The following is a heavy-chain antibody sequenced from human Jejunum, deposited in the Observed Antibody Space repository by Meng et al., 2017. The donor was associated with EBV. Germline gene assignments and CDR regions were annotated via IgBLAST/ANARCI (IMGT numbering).Heavy chain of an antibody. D-gene: IGHD3-3*01. CDR1: CGSFGGYF. J-gene: IGHJ4*02. CDR3: ARSGAIIGVQGAPDY. CDR2: INQVGST. V-gene: IGHV4-34*01. Sequence: GAGVLKPSETLALTCAVSCGSFGGYFWTWNRQVPGKGLEWIGEINQVGSTNYNPSLKSRVTISVDTSNIQFSLKVTSVTAADTAVYYCARSGAIIGVQGAPDYWGQGTLVTVSS.